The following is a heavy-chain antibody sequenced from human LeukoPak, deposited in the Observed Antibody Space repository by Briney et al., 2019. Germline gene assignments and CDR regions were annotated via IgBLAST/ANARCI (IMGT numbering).Heavy chain of an antibody. J-gene: IGHJ4*02. D-gene: IGHD6-13*01. Sequence: PGGSLRLSCAASGFTLSGSTMHWVRQAPGKGLESVSAISSDGGSTYYGNSVKGRFTISRDISKNTLYLQMDSLRPEDMSVYYCAREGSPGTFDNWGQGTLVTVSS. CDR1: GFTLSGST. V-gene: IGHV3-64*01. CDR2: ISSDGGST. CDR3: AREGSPGTFDN.